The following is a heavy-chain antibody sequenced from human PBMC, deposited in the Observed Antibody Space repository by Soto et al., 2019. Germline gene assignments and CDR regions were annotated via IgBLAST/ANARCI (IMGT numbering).Heavy chain of an antibody. V-gene: IGHV4-59*01. CDR2: IYYSGST. CDR3: ARDLHYYDSSGYPRVEAFDI. D-gene: IGHD3-22*01. CDR1: GGSISRYY. Sequence: QVQLQESGPGLVRPSEILSLTCTVSGGSISRYYWSWIRQPPGNGLEWIGCIYYSGSTNYSPSLKSRVTISVDTSKNQFYLKLSSVTAADTAVYYCARDLHYYDSSGYPRVEAFDIWGQGTMLTVSS. J-gene: IGHJ3*02.